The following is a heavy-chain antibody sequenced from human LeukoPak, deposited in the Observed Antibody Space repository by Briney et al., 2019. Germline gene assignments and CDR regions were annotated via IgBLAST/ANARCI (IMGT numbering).Heavy chain of an antibody. D-gene: IGHD1-7*01. CDR2: ISSSSYYI. Sequence: GGSLRLSCAASEFTFSSFSMSWVRQAPGKGLEWVSYISSSSYYIYYADSVKGRFTVSRDNAKNSLYLQMNSLRDEDTAVYYCARDQNYAFDMWGQGTMVTVSS. CDR3: ARDQNYAFDM. CDR1: EFTFSSFS. J-gene: IGHJ3*02. V-gene: IGHV3-48*02.